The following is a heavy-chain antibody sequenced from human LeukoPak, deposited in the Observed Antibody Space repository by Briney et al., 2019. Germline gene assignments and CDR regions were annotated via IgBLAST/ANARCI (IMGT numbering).Heavy chain of an antibody. J-gene: IGHJ4*02. V-gene: IGHV3-23*01. CDR2: IIGSSGST. Sequence: GGSLRLSCAASGFTFSNAWMSWVRQAPGKGLEWVSVIIGSSGSTFYADSVKGRFTISRDNSKNTLYLQMNSLRAEDTAVYYCAKGGYDYVEIGYFDYWGQGTLVTVSS. CDR1: GFTFSNAW. CDR3: AKGGYDYVEIGYFDY. D-gene: IGHD5-12*01.